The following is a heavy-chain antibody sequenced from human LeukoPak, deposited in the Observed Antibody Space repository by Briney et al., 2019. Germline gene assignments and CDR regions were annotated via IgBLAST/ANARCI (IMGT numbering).Heavy chain of an antibody. J-gene: IGHJ5*02. V-gene: IGHV1-46*01. CDR2: INPSGGST. CDR1: GYTFTSYY. CDR3: ARGGGSLLWFGELFSPGDWFDP. Sequence: GASVKVSCKASGYTFTSYYMHWVRQAPGQGLEWMGIINPSGGSTSYAQKFQGRVTMTRDTSTSTVYMELSSLRSEDTAVYYCARGGGSLLWFGELFSPGDWFDPWGQGTLVTVSS. D-gene: IGHD3-10*01.